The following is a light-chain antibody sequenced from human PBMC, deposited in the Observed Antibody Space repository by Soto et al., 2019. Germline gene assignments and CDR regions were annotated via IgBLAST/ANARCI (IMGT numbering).Light chain of an antibody. CDR1: QSISSW. J-gene: IGKJ1*01. CDR2: KAS. CDR3: QQFNTYWT. Sequence: DIHMTQSPSTLSASVLDRGTITFLASQSISSWLAWYQQKPGRAPKLLIYKASSLKSGVPSRFSGSRSVTEFTLTISSLQTDDFATYYCQQFNTYWTFGQGTKVDIK. V-gene: IGKV1-5*03.